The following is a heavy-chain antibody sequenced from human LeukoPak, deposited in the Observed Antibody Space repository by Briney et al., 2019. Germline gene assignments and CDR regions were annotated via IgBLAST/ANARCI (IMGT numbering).Heavy chain of an antibody. CDR1: RYTFTGYY. V-gene: IGHV1-2*02. J-gene: IGHJ4*02. CDR3: ARPYRSGWYGLIYYFDY. Sequence: ASVKVSCKASRYTFTGYYMHWVPHAPGQGLEWMGWINPNSGGTNYAQKFQGRVTMTRDTSISTAYMELSRLRSDDTAVYYCARPYRSGWYGLIYYFDYWGQGTLVTVSS. D-gene: IGHD6-19*01. CDR2: INPNSGGT.